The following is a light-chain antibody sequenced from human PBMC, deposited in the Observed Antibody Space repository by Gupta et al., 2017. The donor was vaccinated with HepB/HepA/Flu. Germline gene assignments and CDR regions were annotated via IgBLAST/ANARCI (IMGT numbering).Light chain of an antibody. V-gene: IGLV2-14*01. J-gene: IGLJ2*01. CDR1: SSDVGGYNY. Sequence: QSGLTQPAPVPGSRGQSITISCTGTSSDVGGYNYVSWYQQHPGKAPKLMIYDVSNRPSGVSDRFSGSKSGNTASLTISGLQAEDEADYYCCSYTSSNTLVFGRGTKVTVL. CDR2: DVS. CDR3: CSYTSSNTLV.